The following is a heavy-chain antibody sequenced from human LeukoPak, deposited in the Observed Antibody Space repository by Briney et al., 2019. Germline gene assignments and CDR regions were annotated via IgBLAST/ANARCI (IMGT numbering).Heavy chain of an antibody. CDR1: GFTFSSYS. D-gene: IGHD3-9*01. Sequence: KTGGSLRLSCAASGFTFSSYSMNWVRQAPGKGLEWVSSISSSSTYIYYADSVKGRFTISRDNAKNSLYLQLNSLRAEDTAVYYCARVSTGYRDYWGQGTLVTVSS. CDR2: ISSSSTYI. J-gene: IGHJ4*02. CDR3: ARVSTGYRDY. V-gene: IGHV3-21*04.